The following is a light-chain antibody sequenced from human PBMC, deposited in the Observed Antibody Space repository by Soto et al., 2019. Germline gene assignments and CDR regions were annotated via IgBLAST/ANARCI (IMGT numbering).Light chain of an antibody. J-gene: IGLJ1*01. Sequence: QSVLTRPPSVSGAPGQRVAISCTGSSSNIGAGYDVHWYQQRPGTAPKLLISSNINRPSGVPDRFSGSKYGTSASLAITGLQADDEGDYYCQSYDSTLSASYVFGTGTKVTVL. CDR1: SSNIGAGYD. V-gene: IGLV1-40*01. CDR3: QSYDSTLSASYV. CDR2: SNI.